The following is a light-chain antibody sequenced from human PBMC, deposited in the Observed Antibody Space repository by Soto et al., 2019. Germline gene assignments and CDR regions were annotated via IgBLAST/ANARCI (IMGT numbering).Light chain of an antibody. V-gene: IGKV3-15*01. J-gene: IGKJ1*01. CDR1: QSVSGN. Sequence: EIVMAQSPATLSVSPGERATLSCRASQSVSGNLAWYQQKPGQAPRLLIYDASSRATGVPARFSGSGSGTEFTLTINSLQSEDFAVYYCQQYNNWPPWTFGQGTKVEFK. CDR2: DAS. CDR3: QQYNNWPPWT.